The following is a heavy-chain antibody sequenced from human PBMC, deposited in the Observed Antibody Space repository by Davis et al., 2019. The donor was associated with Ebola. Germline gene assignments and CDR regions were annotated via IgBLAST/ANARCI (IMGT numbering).Heavy chain of an antibody. V-gene: IGHV5-51*01. CDR2: IYTGDSDT. Sequence: PGGSLRLSCKGSGYSFTSYWIGWVRQMPGKGLECMGLIYTGDSDTRYSPSFQGQVTISADKSIKTAFLQWSSLKASDTALYYCARPGIAAAGRVLGPFDYWGQGTLVTVSS. CDR3: ARPGIAAAGRVLGPFDY. D-gene: IGHD6-13*01. CDR1: GYSFTSYW. J-gene: IGHJ4*02.